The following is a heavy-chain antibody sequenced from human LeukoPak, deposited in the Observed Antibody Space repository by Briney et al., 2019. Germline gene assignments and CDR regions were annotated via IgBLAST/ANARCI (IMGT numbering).Heavy chain of an antibody. CDR1: GGSISRGSYY. D-gene: IGHD3-10*01. Sequence: PSQTLSLTCIVSGGSISRGSYYWNWIRQPAGKGLEWMGRIYNSGSTNYNPSLKSRVTISTDMSKNQLSLQLSSVTAADTAVYYSARQTFGDLYFDSWGQGTLVTVSS. CDR3: ARQTFGDLYFDS. J-gene: IGHJ4*02. V-gene: IGHV4-61*02. CDR2: IYNSGST.